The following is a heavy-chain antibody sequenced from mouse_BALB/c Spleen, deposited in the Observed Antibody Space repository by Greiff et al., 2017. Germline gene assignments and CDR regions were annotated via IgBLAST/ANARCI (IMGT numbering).Heavy chain of an antibody. D-gene: IGHD3-1*01. CDR1: GYTFTDYA. V-gene: IGHV1-67*01. CDR2: ISTYYGNT. Sequence: QVQLQQSGPELVRPGVSVKISCKGSGYTFTDYAMHWVKQSHAKSLEWIGVISTYYGNTNYNQKFKGKATMTVDKSSSTAYMELARLTSEDSAIYYCARSGGPFAYWGQGTLVTVSA. CDR3: ARSGGPFAY. J-gene: IGHJ3*01.